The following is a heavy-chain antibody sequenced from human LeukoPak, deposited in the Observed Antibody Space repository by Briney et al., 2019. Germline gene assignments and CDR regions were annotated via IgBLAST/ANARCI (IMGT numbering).Heavy chain of an antibody. D-gene: IGHD7-27*01. CDR2: IGASGSHT. CDR1: GFTFSIHG. V-gene: IGHV3-23*01. Sequence: PGGSLRLSCAASGFTFSIHGMNRVRQAPGKGVEGDSGIGASGSHTYFADSVKGRFSISRDNSKNTVYLQMNSLRAGDTALYFCARDLSSLGLDDWGQGTLVTVSS. CDR3: ARDLSSLGLDD. J-gene: IGHJ4*02.